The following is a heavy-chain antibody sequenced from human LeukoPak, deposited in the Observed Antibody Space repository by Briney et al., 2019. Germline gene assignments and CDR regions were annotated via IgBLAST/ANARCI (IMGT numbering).Heavy chain of an antibody. Sequence: SETLSLTCTVSGDSISSYYWSWIRQPPGRGLEWIGYMYYSGSTNYNPSLKSRVTISMGTSKDQFSLKLSPVTAADTAVYYCARVRYSSSGKYYFDYWGQGTLVTVSS. CDR3: ARVRYSSSGKYYFDY. J-gene: IGHJ4*02. D-gene: IGHD6-13*01. V-gene: IGHV4-59*01. CDR1: GDSISSYY. CDR2: MYYSGST.